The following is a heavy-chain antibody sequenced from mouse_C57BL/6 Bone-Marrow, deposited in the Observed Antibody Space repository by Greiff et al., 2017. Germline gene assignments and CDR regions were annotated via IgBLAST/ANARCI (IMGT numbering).Heavy chain of an antibody. CDR3: ARAYYGNYWYFDV. CDR2: IYPGSGST. D-gene: IGHD2-10*01. V-gene: IGHV1-55*01. J-gene: IGHJ1*03. CDR1: GYTFTSYW. Sequence: QVQLQQPGAELVKPGASVKMSCKASGYTFTSYWITWVKQRPGRGLEWIGDIYPGSGSTNYNEKFKSKATLTVDTSSSTAYMQLSSLSSEDSAVYYCARAYYGNYWYFDVWGTGTTVTVSS.